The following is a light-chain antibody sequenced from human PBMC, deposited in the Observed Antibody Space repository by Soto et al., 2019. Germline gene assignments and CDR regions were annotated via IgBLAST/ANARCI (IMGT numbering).Light chain of an antibody. CDR3: QQRSNWPPT. Sequence: DIQITQSPSSLSASVGDRVTITCRASQSISSYLNWYQQKPGKAPKLLIYAASSLQSGVPSRFSGSGSGTDFTLTISSLEPEDFAVYYCQQRSNWPPTFGQGTRLEI. CDR1: QSISSY. CDR2: AAS. J-gene: IGKJ5*01. V-gene: IGKV1-39*01.